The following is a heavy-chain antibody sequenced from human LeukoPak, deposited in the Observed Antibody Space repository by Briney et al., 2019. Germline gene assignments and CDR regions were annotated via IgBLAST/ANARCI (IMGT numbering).Heavy chain of an antibody. V-gene: IGHV3-74*01. D-gene: IGHD3/OR15-3a*01. CDR1: GFTLSSYW. CDR3: ARDPYLGPFDY. J-gene: IGHJ4*02. CDR2: IKSDGSST. Sequence: GGSLRLSCAASGFTLSSYWMHWVRQAPGKGLVWASRIKSDGSSTSYADSVRGRFTISRDNAKNTLYLQMNSLRAEDTAVYYCARDPYLGPFDYWGQGTLVTVSS.